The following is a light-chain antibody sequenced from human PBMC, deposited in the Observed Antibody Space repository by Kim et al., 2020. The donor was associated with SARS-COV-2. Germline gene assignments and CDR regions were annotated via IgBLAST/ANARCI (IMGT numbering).Light chain of an antibody. V-gene: IGLV3-9*01. J-gene: IGLJ2*01. Sequence: SYELTQPRSVSVALGQTATIPCGGNNIEKKNVHWYHQRPGQAPVLVMYRDKNRPSGIPERLSGSNSGNTATLTISRVEAGDEGEYYCQVWDNRAVVFGGGTQLTVL. CDR3: QVWDNRAVV. CDR2: RDK. CDR1: NIEKKN.